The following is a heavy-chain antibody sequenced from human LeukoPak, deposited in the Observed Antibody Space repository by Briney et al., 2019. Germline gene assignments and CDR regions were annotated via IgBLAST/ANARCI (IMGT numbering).Heavy chain of an antibody. D-gene: IGHD3-10*01. CDR3: AREGFGFGEFYSYYYYYMDF. V-gene: IGHV3-48*01. CDR1: GFTFSSYS. CDR2: ICSSSSNI. J-gene: IGHJ6*03. Sequence: GGSLRLSCAASGFTFSSYSMKGLRQAPGKGREGVSYICSSSSNIYYADSVKGRFTISRDNAKNSLYLQMTSLRAEDTAVYYCAREGFGFGEFYSYYYYYMDFWGKGTTVTVSS.